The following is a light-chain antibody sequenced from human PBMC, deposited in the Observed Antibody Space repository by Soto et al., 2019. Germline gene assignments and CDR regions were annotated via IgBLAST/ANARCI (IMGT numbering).Light chain of an antibody. CDR1: QSVINNF. CDR2: GAS. J-gene: IGKJ1*01. V-gene: IGKV3-20*01. CDR3: QQYGSAPQT. Sequence: EIVLTQSPGTLSLSPGERATLSCRASQSVINNFLAWYHQKPGQAPRLLIYGASTRATGIPDRFSGGGSGTDFTLTISRLEPEDFAVYYCQQYGSAPQTFVQGTKVDVK.